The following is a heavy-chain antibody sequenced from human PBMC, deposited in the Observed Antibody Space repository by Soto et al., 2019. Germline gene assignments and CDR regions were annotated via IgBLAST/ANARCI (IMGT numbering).Heavy chain of an antibody. V-gene: IGHV2-26*01. CDR2: IFSNDEK. Sequence: QVTLKESGPVLVKPTETLTLTCTVSGFSLSNTRMGVSWIRQPPGKALEWLALIFSNDEKSYSTSLESRLSISKDTSNSQVHLTMTNMGPMDTATYYCARIKSSGWYTGWFDAWGQGILVTVSS. CDR1: GFSLSNTRMG. CDR3: ARIKSSGWYTGWFDA. J-gene: IGHJ5*02. D-gene: IGHD6-19*01.